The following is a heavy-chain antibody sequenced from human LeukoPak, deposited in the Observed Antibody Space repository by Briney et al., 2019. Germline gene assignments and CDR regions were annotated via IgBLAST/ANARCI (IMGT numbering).Heavy chain of an antibody. J-gene: IGHJ5*02. CDR3: ARVGGGIVPAAMRFDP. CDR2: ISAYNGNT. V-gene: IGHV1-18*01. Sequence: ASVKVSCKASGYTFTSYGISWVRQAPGQGPEWMGWISAYNGNTNYAQKLQGRGTMTTDTSTSTAYMELRSLRSDGTAVYYCARVGGGIVPAAMRFDPWGQGTLVTVSS. CDR1: GYTFTSYG. D-gene: IGHD2-2*01.